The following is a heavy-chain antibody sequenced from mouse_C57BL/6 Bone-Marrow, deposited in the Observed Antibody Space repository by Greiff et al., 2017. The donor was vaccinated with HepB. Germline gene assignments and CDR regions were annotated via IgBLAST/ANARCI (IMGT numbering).Heavy chain of an antibody. CDR2: IDPANGNT. CDR1: GFNIKNTY. J-gene: IGHJ2*01. CDR3: ARGNYGSSYGGFFDY. D-gene: IGHD1-1*01. V-gene: IGHV14-3*01. Sequence: EVQLQQSVAELVRPGASVKLSCTASGFNIKNTYMHWVKQRPEQGLEWIGRIDPANGNTKYAPKFQGKATITADKSSNTAYLQLSSLTSEDTAIYYCARGNYGSSYGGFFDYWGQGTTLTVSS.